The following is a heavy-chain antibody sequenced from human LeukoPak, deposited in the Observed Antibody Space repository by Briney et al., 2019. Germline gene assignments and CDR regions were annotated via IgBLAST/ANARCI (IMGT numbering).Heavy chain of an antibody. D-gene: IGHD4-11*01. CDR3: VRDGGTVTTGNWFDP. V-gene: IGHV3-48*03. CDR1: GFTFSSYE. J-gene: IGHJ5*02. CDR2: ISSSGTTI. Sequence: GGSLRLSCAASGFTFSSYEMNWVRQAPGKGLEWVSYISSSGTTIYYAGSVKGRFTISRDNAYNSLYLQMNSLRAGDTAIYYCVRDGGTVTTGNWFDPWGQGTLVTVSS.